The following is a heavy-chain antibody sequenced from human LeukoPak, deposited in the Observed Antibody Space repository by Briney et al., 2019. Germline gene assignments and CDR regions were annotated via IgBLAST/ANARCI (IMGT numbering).Heavy chain of an antibody. CDR2: IYHGGTT. CDR3: ARDWGYSYNYFDY. D-gene: IGHD5-18*01. V-gene: IGHV4-4*02. J-gene: IGHJ4*02. CDR1: GDSISSSNW. Sequence: PSGTLSLTCAVSGDSISSSNWWRWVRQPPGKGLEWIGEIYHGGTTNYNPSLKSRVTISVDKSKNQFSLKLRSVTAADTAVYYCARDWGYSYNYFDYWGQGTLVTVSS.